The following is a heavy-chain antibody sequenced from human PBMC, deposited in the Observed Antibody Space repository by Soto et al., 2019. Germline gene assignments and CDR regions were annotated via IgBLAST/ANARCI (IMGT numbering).Heavy chain of an antibody. J-gene: IGHJ4*02. CDR2: ISYSGNP. V-gene: IGHV4-31*03. CDR3: ATRGITLYHFDS. D-gene: IGHD3-10*01. CDR1: GDSISRYGFY. Sequence: QVQLQESGPGLVKPSQTLSLTCSVSGDSISRYGFYWSWILQRPGKGLEWIGYISYSGNPYFNPSLRSRATISIDTSKNQFSLRLSSVTAADTAVYYCATRGITLYHFDSWGQGTLVTVSS.